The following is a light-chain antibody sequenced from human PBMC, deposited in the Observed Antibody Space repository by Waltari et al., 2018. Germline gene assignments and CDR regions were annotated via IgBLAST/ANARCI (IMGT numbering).Light chain of an antibody. CDR2: DVT. J-gene: IGLJ1*01. Sequence: QSALTQPRSVSGSPGQSVTISCTGTRSDVGAYHSSSWYQQRPGKAPKLIIYDVTERPSGVPDRFSGSKSDNKASLTIYGLQADDEADYYCCSYAGRYTNYVFGSGTKVTVL. CDR3: CSYAGRYTNYV. V-gene: IGLV2-11*01. CDR1: RSDVGAYHS.